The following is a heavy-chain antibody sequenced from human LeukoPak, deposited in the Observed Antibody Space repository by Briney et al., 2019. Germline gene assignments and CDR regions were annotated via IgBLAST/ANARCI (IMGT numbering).Heavy chain of an antibody. CDR1: GFTFSNYG. D-gene: IGHD3-10*01. V-gene: IGHV3-23*01. J-gene: IGHJ4*02. Sequence: PGGSLRLSCAASGFTFSNYGMNWVRQAPGKGLEWVSGITGNGGTTYYADSVKGRFTISRDNSKNTVYLQMNSLRAEDTAVYYCAKDKRNTMVRGVTGFFYYWGQGTLVTVSS. CDR2: ITGNGGTT. CDR3: AKDKRNTMVRGVTGFFYY.